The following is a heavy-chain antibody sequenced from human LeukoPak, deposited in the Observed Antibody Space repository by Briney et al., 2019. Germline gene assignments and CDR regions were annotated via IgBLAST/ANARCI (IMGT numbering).Heavy chain of an antibody. CDR1: GVTFRSYA. J-gene: IGHJ4*02. D-gene: IGHD5-12*01. CDR3: AKDPRVATIEIFNY. V-gene: IGHV3-23*01. Sequence: GGSLRLSCAASGVTFRSYAMSWVRQPPGKGLKWVSSMSGGGGVTYYADSVKGRFTISRDNSKNTLYLQMNSLRAEDTAVYYCAKDPRVATIEIFNYWGQGTLVTVSS. CDR2: MSGGGGVT.